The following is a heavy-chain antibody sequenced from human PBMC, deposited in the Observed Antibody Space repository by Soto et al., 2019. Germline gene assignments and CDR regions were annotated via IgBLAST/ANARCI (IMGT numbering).Heavy chain of an antibody. CDR1: GGSISSDY. Sequence: QVQLQESGPGLVKPSETLSLTCSVSGGSISSDYWSWIRQPPGKGLEWIGYIYYNGSTNYHPSLKSRVSMSRDTSKNQFSLKVSSVTAAVTAVYYCARQSRSGQSPYYFYGVDVWGEGTTVTVSS. D-gene: IGHD3-10*01. V-gene: IGHV4-59*08. CDR2: IYYNGST. CDR3: ARQSRSGQSPYYFYGVDV. J-gene: IGHJ6*04.